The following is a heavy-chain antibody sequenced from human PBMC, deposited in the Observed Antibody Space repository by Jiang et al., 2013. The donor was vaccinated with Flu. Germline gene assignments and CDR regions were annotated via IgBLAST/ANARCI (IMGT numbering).Heavy chain of an antibody. J-gene: IGHJ5*02. CDR2: IYYSGST. Sequence: GSGLVKPSETLSLTCTVSGGSISSYYWSWIRQPPGLGLEWIGYIYYSGSTNYNPSLKSRVTISVDTSKNQFSLKLSSVTAADTAVYYCARHHSSIAALNWFDPWGQGTLVTVS. D-gene: IGHD6-6*01. CDR1: GGSISSYY. CDR3: ARHHSSIAALNWFDP. V-gene: IGHV4-59*01.